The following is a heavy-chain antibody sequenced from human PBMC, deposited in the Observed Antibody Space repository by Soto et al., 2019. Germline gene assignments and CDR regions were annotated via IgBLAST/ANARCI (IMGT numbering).Heavy chain of an antibody. CDR2: INAGNGYT. D-gene: IGHD6-13*01. Sequence: QVQLEQSGAEVRNPGASVKVSCKASGYPFTTYAVHWVRQSPGHRPEWMGGINAGNGYTKYSQKLQRRIALTRDTSARTAYMELSCLTYEDTAVYYSARKSIDSSLNHFDHWRQGTLVTVTS. J-gene: IGHJ4*02. CDR3: ARKSIDSSLNHFDH. V-gene: IGHV1-3*01. CDR1: GYPFTTYA.